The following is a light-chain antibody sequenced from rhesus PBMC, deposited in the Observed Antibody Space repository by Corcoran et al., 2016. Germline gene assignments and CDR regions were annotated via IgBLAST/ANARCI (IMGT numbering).Light chain of an antibody. CDR3: LQYNSDPLT. J-gene: IGKJ4*01. Sequence: DIQMTQSPSSLSASVGDRVTITCRASQGISTYLNWYQQKPGKAPKRLIYNASSLESGVPSRFRGSGAGTDFTLTISSLQPEDFETYYCLQYNSDPLTFGGGTKVELK. CDR2: NAS. V-gene: IGKV1-43*02. CDR1: QGISTY.